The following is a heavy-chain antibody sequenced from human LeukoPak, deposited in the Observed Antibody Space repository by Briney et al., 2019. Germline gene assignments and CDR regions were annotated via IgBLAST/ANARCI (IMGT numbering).Heavy chain of an antibody. D-gene: IGHD2/OR15-2a*01. CDR3: VSFYETY. Sequence: PGGSLRLSCAASGNYWMHWVRQVPGQGLVWVSHIDNDGSWISYAGSVKGRFTISKNNAKNTVYLQMNSLRGEDTAVYYCVSFYETYWGRGTLVTVSS. CDR1: GNYW. V-gene: IGHV3-74*01. CDR2: IDNDGSWI. J-gene: IGHJ4*02.